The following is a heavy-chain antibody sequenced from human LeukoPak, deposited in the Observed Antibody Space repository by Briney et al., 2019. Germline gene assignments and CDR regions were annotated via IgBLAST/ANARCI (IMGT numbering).Heavy chain of an antibody. CDR2: IYYTRST. D-gene: IGHD3-22*01. CDR1: GGSISSYY. V-gene: IGHV4-59*05. Sequence: PSETLSLTCTVSGGSISSYYWSWIRQPPGKGLEWIGSIYYTRSTYYNPFLKSRVTISVDTSKNQFSLKLTPVTAADTAVYYCARGVTMIVVVIHDWYFDLWGRGTLVTVSS. CDR3: ARGVTMIVVVIHDWYFDL. J-gene: IGHJ2*01.